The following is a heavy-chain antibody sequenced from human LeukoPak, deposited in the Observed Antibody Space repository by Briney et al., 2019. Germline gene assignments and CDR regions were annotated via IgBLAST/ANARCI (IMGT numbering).Heavy chain of an antibody. J-gene: IGHJ5*02. Sequence: GGSLRLSCAASGFTFSSYSMNWVRQAPGKGLEWVSAISGSGGSTYYADSVKGRFTISRDNAKNSLYLQMNSLRAEDTAVYYCARGSGATYGFDPWGQGTLVTVSS. CDR2: ISGSGGST. CDR3: ARGSGATYGFDP. CDR1: GFTFSSYS. V-gene: IGHV3-21*01. D-gene: IGHD2-8*02.